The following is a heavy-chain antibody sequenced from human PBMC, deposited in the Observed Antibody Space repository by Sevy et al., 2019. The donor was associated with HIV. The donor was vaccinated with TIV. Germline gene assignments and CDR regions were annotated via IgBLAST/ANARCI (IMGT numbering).Heavy chain of an antibody. Sequence: GGSLRLSCAASGLSFTSAWMSWVRQAPGKGLEWVGRIKSKTDGERTDYPAPGRSRFTIQSVDSNNTVYLQMNSLETEDTAVYYCTTTLSTAHYMVVWGQGTTVTVSS. J-gene: IGHJ6*02. CDR2: IKSKTDGERT. CDR1: GLSFTSAW. D-gene: IGHD2-2*01. CDR3: TTTLSTAHYMVV. V-gene: IGHV3-15*01.